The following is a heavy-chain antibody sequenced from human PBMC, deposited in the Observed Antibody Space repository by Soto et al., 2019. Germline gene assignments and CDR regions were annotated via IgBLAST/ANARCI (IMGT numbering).Heavy chain of an antibody. D-gene: IGHD3-10*02. Sequence: QVQLVESGGGVVQPGRSLRLSCAASGFTFSSYGMHWVRQAPGKGLEWVAVIWYDGSNKYYADSVKGRFTISRDNSKNTLYLQMNSLRAEYTAVYYCARLARITMFQRADGMDVWGQGTTVTVSS. CDR2: IWYDGSNK. CDR3: ARLARITMFQRADGMDV. V-gene: IGHV3-33*01. CDR1: GFTFSSYG. J-gene: IGHJ6*02.